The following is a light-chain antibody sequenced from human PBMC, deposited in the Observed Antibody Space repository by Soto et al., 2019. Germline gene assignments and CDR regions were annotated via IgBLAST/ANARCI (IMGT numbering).Light chain of an antibody. J-gene: IGKJ2*01. CDR1: QTISRS. CDR2: VAS. CDR3: QQSDSTPFT. V-gene: IGKV1-39*01. Sequence: DIQMTQSPSSLSAYVGDRVTITCRASQTISRSLHWYQQRPGKGPKLLIYVASTLESGVPSRFSGSGSGTDFTLTISGLQPEDSATYYCQQSDSTPFTFGPGTKVEI.